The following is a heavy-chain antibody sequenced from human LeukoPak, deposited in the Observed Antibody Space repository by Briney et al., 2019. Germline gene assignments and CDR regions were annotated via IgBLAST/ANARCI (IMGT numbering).Heavy chain of an antibody. CDR1: GASISSDTYF. J-gene: IGHJ4*02. CDR2: ISSTGRT. Sequence: KASQTLSLTCTVSGASISSDTYFWSWIRQPAGKGLEWIGRISSTGRTDYNPSLTSRITISIDTSNNQFSMKLTSVTAADTAVYYCARRQGYYDSSGYYAKRVPKYYFDYWGQGTLVTVSS. CDR3: ARRQGYYDSSGYYAKRVPKYYFDY. V-gene: IGHV4-61*02. D-gene: IGHD3-22*01.